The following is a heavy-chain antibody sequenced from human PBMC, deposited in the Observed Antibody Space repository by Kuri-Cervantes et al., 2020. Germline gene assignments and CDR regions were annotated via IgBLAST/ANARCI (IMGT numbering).Heavy chain of an antibody. CDR3: ARRGGE. J-gene: IGHJ4*02. Sequence: GSLRLSCAVSGYSISSGYYWGWIRQPPGKGLEWIGEINHSGSTNYNPSLKSRVTISVDKSKNQFSLKLSSVTAADTAVYYCARRGGEWGQGTLVTVSS. V-gene: IGHV4-38-2*01. CDR1: GYSISSGYY. D-gene: IGHD2-21*01. CDR2: INHSGST.